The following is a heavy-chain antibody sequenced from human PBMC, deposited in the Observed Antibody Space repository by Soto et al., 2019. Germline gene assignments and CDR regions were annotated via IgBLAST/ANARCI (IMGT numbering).Heavy chain of an antibody. D-gene: IGHD2-2*01. Sequence: PGESLKISCTGVGYSFTSYRIGWVRQMPGKGLEWMGIIYPGDSDTRYSPSFQGQVTISADKSNTTAYLQWSSLKASDTAMYYCARGYCTTTICDPWFDPWGQGTLVTVSS. V-gene: IGHV5-51*01. J-gene: IGHJ5*02. CDR1: GYSFTSYR. CDR3: ARGYCTTTICDPWFDP. CDR2: IYPGDSDT.